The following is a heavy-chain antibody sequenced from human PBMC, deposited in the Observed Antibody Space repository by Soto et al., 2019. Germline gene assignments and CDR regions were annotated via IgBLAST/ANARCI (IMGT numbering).Heavy chain of an antibody. CDR2: ISYVGSHQ. V-gene: IGHV3-30*18. CDR3: AKDQASGQGSFDS. Sequence: PGGSLRLSCAASGFTFNIYGMHWVRQAPDKGLGWVALISYVGSHQYYADSVKGRFTISRDNSKNTLFLQMNSLRADDTAVYYCAKDQASGQGSFDSWGQGTLVTVSS. CDR1: GFTFNIYG. J-gene: IGHJ4*02.